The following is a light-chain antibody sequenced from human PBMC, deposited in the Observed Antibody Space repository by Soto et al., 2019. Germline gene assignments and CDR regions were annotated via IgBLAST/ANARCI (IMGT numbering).Light chain of an antibody. CDR2: EVS. CDR3: CSYTSTSTRV. CDR1: SSDVGGYNY. Sequence: QSALTQPDSVSGSPGQSITISCTGTSSDVGGYNYVSWYQQHPGKAPKLIICEVSNRPSGVSNRFSGSKSGNTASLTISGLQAEDEADYCCCSYTSTSTRVFGGGTKVTVL. J-gene: IGLJ2*01. V-gene: IGLV2-14*01.